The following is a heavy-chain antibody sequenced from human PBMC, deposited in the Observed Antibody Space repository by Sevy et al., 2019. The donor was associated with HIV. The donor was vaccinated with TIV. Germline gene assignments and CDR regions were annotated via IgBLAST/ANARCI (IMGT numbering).Heavy chain of an antibody. J-gene: IGHJ3*02. CDR1: GYRFTTYW. Sequence: GESLKISCKVSGYRFTTYWIGWVRQMPGKGLEWMGIIYPGDSDTRYSPSFQGQVTISADKSINTAYLKWSSLKASDTAMYYCAREFYYGSGNYYGDAFDIWGQGTMVTVSS. CDR2: IYPGDSDT. CDR3: AREFYYGSGNYYGDAFDI. D-gene: IGHD3-10*01. V-gene: IGHV5-51*01.